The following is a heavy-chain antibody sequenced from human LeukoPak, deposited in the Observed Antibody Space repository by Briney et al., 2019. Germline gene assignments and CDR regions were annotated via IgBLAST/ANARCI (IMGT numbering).Heavy chain of an antibody. CDR1: GGPFSHYY. CDR3: ASRIGRFLYYFAMDV. D-gene: IGHD1-14*01. Sequence: SETLSLTCAGYGGPFSHYYWTWIRQPPGRGLEWVGEINESGSTNYDPSVKSRGTISVDKSKTHFSLKLTSVITADTAVDYCASRIGRFLYYFAMDVWGQGTTVTVSS. CDR2: INESGST. V-gene: IGHV4-34*01. J-gene: IGHJ6*02.